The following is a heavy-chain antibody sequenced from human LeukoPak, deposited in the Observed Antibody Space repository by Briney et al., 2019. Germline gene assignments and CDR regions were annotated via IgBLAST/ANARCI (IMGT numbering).Heavy chain of an antibody. Sequence: PSETLSLTCTVSGGSISSSRYYWGWIRQPPGKGLEWIGSIYYSGSTYYNPSLKSRVTISVDTSKNQFSLKLSSVTAADTAVYYCARAADSGSYYGYYYYGMDVWGQGTTVTVSS. J-gene: IGHJ6*02. CDR1: GGSISSSRYY. V-gene: IGHV4-39*07. CDR3: ARAADSGSYYGYYYYGMDV. CDR2: IYYSGST. D-gene: IGHD1-26*01.